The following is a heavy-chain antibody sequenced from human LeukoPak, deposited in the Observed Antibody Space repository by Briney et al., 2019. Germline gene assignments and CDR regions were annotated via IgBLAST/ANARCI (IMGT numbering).Heavy chain of an antibody. CDR3: ASTAMANVPDAFDI. CDR1: GGSISGYY. V-gene: IGHV4-59*08. J-gene: IGHJ3*02. D-gene: IGHD5-18*01. Sequence: NPSETLSLTCTVSGGSISGYYWSWIRQPPGKGLEWIGYIYYSGSTNYNPSLKSRVTISVDTSKNQFSLKLSSVTAADTAVYYCASTAMANVPDAFDIWGQGTMVTVSS. CDR2: IYYSGST.